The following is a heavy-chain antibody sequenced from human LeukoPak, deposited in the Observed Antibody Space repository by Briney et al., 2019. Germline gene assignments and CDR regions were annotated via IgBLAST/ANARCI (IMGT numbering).Heavy chain of an antibody. J-gene: IGHJ6*03. D-gene: IGHD4-17*01. Sequence: SETLSLTCTVSGGSISTSSYYWGWIRQPPGKGLECIGNIYYSGSTYYNPSLKSRVTISVDTSKNQFSLKLSSVTAADTAVYYCARERNYGDYYYYYYYMDVWGKGTTVTVSS. V-gene: IGHV4-39*02. CDR3: ARERNYGDYYYYYYYMDV. CDR2: IYYSGST. CDR1: GGSISTSSYY.